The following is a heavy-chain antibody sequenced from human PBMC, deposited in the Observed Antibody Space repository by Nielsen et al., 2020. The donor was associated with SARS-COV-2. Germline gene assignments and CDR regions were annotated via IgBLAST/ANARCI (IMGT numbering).Heavy chain of an antibody. D-gene: IGHD6-13*01. CDR3: SSWPDC. Sequence: SETLSLTCTVSGGSVSSGSYYWSWIRQPPGKGLEWIGYIYYSGSTSYNPSLKSRVTISVDTSKNQFSLKLSSVTAADTAVYYCSSWPDCWGQGTLVTVSS. J-gene: IGHJ4*02. V-gene: IGHV4-61*01. CDR2: IYYSGST. CDR1: GGSVSSGSYY.